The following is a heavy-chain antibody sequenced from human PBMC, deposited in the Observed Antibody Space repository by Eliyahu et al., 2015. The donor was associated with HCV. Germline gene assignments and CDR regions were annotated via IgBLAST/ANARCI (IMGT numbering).Heavy chain of an antibody. Sequence: EVQLLDSGGGLVQPGXSLRLSCAASGFTFSXYAMSWVRQAPGKGLGWGSSVSGNGGGTYYADSVKGRFTISRDNSKNTLYLQMNSLRAEDTAIYYCAKEMAAIRSYSDYWGQGTLVTVSS. D-gene: IGHD5-24*01. CDR3: AKEMAAIRSYSDY. CDR1: GFTFSXYA. V-gene: IGHV3-23*01. J-gene: IGHJ4*02. CDR2: VSGNGGGT.